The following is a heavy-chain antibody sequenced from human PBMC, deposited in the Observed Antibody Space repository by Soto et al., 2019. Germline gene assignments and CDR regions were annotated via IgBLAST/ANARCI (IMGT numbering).Heavy chain of an antibody. CDR3: AGTYVTDMVVVPAAKDYMDV. CDR2: LYYSGST. D-gene: IGHD2-2*01. CDR1: GGSIISSNYY. Sequence: QLQVQESGPGLVKPSETLSLTCTVSGGSIISSNYYWGWIRQPPGKGLEWIGSLYYSGSTYYNPSLKSRVTTSVDTSKNQFSLKLSSVTAADTAVYYCAGTYVTDMVVVPAAKDYMDVWGKGTTVTVSS. J-gene: IGHJ6*03. V-gene: IGHV4-39*01.